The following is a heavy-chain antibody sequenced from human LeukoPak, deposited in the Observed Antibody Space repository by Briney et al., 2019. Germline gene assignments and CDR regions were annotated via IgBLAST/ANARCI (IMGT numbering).Heavy chain of an antibody. CDR1: GGSISSFY. Sequence: PSETLSLTCTVSGGSISSFYWSWIRQPPGKGLEWIGYISYSGSTNYNPPLKSRVTISVDTSKKQFSLRLSSVTAADTAVYYCARRYSAEGFDYWGQGTLVTVSS. CDR2: ISYSGST. J-gene: IGHJ4*02. D-gene: IGHD1-26*01. V-gene: IGHV4-59*08. CDR3: ARRYSAEGFDY.